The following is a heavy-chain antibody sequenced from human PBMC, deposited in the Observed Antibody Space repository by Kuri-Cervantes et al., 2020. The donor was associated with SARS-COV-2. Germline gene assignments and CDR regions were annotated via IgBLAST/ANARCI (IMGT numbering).Heavy chain of an antibody. CDR2: INPNNGGT. Sequence: ASVKVSCKASGYTFTGYYMHWVRQAPGQGLEWMGWINPNNGGTNYAQKFQGRVTMTRDTSISTAYMELRSLRSDDTAVYYCARDIVGAPYYYYYYMDVWGKGTTVTVSS. CDR1: GYTFTGYY. V-gene: IGHV1-2*02. CDR3: ARDIVGAPYYYYYYMDV. J-gene: IGHJ6*03. D-gene: IGHD1-26*01.